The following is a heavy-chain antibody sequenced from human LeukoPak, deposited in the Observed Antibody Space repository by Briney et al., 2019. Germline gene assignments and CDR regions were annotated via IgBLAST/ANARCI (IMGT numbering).Heavy chain of an antibody. CDR3: AKGSYGSGSYPDY. CDR1: GYTFTSYY. D-gene: IGHD3-10*01. Sequence: ASVKVSCKASGYTFTSYYMHWVRQAPGQGLEWMGIINPSGGSTSYAQKFQGRVTMTRDMSTSTVYMELSSLRAEDMALYYCAKGSYGSGSYPDYWGQGTLVTVSS. V-gene: IGHV1-46*01. J-gene: IGHJ4*02. CDR2: INPSGGST.